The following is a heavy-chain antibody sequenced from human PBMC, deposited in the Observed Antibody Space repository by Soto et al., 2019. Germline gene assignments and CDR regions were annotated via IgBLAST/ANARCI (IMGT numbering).Heavy chain of an antibody. CDR1: GGSITTVGNY. J-gene: IGHJ3*02. Sequence: QVQLQESGPGLVQPSQTLSLACTVSGGSITTVGNYWSWIRQFPGKGLEWIGHISYSGSTNSNPSLRSRLSMSVDTSKNQFSLELSFVTAADTAVYYCAILLGSGNYLGIFDAFDIWGQGTVVTVSS. CDR3: AILLGSGNYLGIFDAFDI. V-gene: IGHV4-31*03. CDR2: ISYSGST. D-gene: IGHD1-26*01.